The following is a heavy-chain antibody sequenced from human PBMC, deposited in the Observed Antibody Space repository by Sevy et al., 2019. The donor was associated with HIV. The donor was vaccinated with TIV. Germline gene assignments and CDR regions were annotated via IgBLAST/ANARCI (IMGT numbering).Heavy chain of an antibody. Sequence: SETLSLTCTVSGGSITSLYWIWIRQPPGKGLEWIANIYYNGHINYNPSLKSRVTLSLDTSKNQFSLRLSSVTAADTAMYYCAGENAWGSGYSWGQGTLVTVSS. CDR1: GGSITSLY. CDR3: AGENAWGSGYS. D-gene: IGHD6-25*01. J-gene: IGHJ4*02. CDR2: IYYNGHI. V-gene: IGHV4-59*08.